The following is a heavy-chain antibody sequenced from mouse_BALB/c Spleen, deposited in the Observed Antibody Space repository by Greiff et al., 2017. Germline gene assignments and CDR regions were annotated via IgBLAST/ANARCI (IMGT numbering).Heavy chain of an antibody. CDR3: ARQGSSSYFDV. V-gene: IGHV5-17*02. J-gene: IGHJ1*01. D-gene: IGHD1-1*01. Sequence: EVKLMESGGGLVQPGGSRKLSCAASGFTFSSFGMHWVRQAPEKGLEWVAYISSGSSTIYYADTVKGRFTISRDNPKNTLFLQMTSLRSEDTAMYYCARQGSSSYFDVWGAGTTVTVSS. CDR2: ISSGSSTI. CDR1: GFTFSSFG.